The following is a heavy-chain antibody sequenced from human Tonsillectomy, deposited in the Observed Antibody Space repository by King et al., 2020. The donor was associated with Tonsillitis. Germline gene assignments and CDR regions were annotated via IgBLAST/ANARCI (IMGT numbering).Heavy chain of an antibody. CDR2: MYIIGTT. CDR3: ARGGGLGWYFDL. V-gene: IGHV4-4*07. Sequence: HVQLQESGPGLVKPSETLSLTCTVSGGSISNHYWSWIRQSAGKGLEWIGRMYIIGTTNYNPSLNSRVTMLVETSKNQFSLRLTSVTAADTAVFYGARGGGLGWYFDLWGRGTLVTVSS. J-gene: IGHJ2*01. CDR1: GGSISNHY. D-gene: IGHD3/OR15-3a*01.